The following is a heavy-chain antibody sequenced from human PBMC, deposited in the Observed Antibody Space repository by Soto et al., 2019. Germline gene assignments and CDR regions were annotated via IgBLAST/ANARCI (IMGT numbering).Heavy chain of an antibody. CDR1: GDTISTGGYS. CDR3: ARHSLGMRINYYYYGMDV. V-gene: IGHV4-30-2*01. J-gene: IGHJ6*02. CDR2: TYHSGNP. Sequence: PSETLSLTCGVSGDTISTGGYSWAWIRQPPGKALEWIGHTYHSGNPYYNPSLKSRVIISVDRSKNQFYLKLSSVTAADTAVFYCARHSLGMRINYYYYGMDVWGQGTTVTVSS. D-gene: IGHD7-27*01.